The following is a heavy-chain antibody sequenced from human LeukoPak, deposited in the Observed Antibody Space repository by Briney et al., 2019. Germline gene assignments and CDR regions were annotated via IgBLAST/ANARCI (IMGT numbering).Heavy chain of an antibody. V-gene: IGHV3-23*01. CDR2: ISGSGGST. J-gene: IGHJ4*02. D-gene: IGHD5-24*01. CDR3: AKARGATITTSDY. CDR1: GFTFSSYA. Sequence: GRSLRLSCAASGFTFSSYAMSWVRQAPGKGLEWVSTISGSGGSTYYADSVKGRFTISRDNSRNTLFLQMNSLRAEDTAVYYCAKARGATITTSDYWGQGTLVTVSS.